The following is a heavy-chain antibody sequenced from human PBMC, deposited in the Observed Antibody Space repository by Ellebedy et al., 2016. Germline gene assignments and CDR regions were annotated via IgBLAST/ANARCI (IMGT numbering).Heavy chain of an antibody. CDR1: GFTFSDYY. CDR3: AKEGAYTGTSSWYWLDC. V-gene: IGHV3-11*01. J-gene: IGHJ4*02. CDR2: ISSSGDTI. Sequence: GGSLRLSCAASGFTFSDYYMSWIRQAPGKGLEWVSYISSSGDTIYYADSVKGRFAISRDNTKNSLFLQMNSLRAEDTALYYCAKEGAYTGTSSWYWLDCWGQGTLVTVSS. D-gene: IGHD6-13*01.